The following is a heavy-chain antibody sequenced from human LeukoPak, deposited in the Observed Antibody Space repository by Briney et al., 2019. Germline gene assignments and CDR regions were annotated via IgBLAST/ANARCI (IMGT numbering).Heavy chain of an antibody. D-gene: IGHD2-21*02. CDR1: GFTFSSYG. V-gene: IGHV3-30*02. CDR2: IRYDGSNK. J-gene: IGHJ4*02. Sequence: PGGSLRLSCAASGFTFSSYGMHWVRQAPGKGLEWVAFIRYDGSNKYYADSVKGRFTISRDNSKNTLYLQMNSLRAEDTAVYYCAKDREEYCGGDCCLARWGQGTLVTVSS. CDR3: AKDREEYCGGDCCLAR.